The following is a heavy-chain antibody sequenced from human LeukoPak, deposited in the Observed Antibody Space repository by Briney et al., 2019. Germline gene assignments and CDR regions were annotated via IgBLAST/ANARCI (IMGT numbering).Heavy chain of an antibody. CDR2: ISSSGGST. CDR3: AFDSGSYYGMDV. CDR1: GFVFRSYA. D-gene: IGHD1-26*01. J-gene: IGHJ6*02. Sequence: GGSLRLSCAASGFVFRSYAMSWVRQAPGKGLEWVSGISSSGGSTYHADSVRGRFTISRDNAKNSLYLQMNSLRAEDTAVYYCAFDSGSYYGMDVWGQGTTVTVSS. V-gene: IGHV3-23*01.